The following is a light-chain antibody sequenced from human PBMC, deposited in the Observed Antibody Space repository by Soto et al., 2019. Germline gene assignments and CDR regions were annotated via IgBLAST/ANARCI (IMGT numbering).Light chain of an antibody. Sequence: DIQMTQSPSTLSASVGDRVTITCRASQSISYWLAWYQQKPGKAPKLLIYGASSLESGVSSRFSGSGYVTEFTLTIDSLQPDDFATYYCQQYSSSSPTFGQGTNLEMK. CDR2: GAS. CDR1: QSISYW. J-gene: IGKJ2*01. CDR3: QQYSSSSPT. V-gene: IGKV1-5*01.